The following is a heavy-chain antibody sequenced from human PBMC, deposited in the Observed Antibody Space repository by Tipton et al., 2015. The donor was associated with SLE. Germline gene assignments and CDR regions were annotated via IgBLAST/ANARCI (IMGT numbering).Heavy chain of an antibody. V-gene: IGHV4-34*01. J-gene: IGHJ6*03. D-gene: IGHD6-13*01. CDR1: GGSFSGYY. CDR2: INHSGST. Sequence: TLSLTCAVYGGSFSGYYWSWIRQPPGKGLEWIGEINHSGSTNYNPSLKSRVTISLDTSKNQFSLKLSSVTAADTAVYYCARGDSSSWPYYYYYMDVWGKGTTVTVSS. CDR3: ARGDSSSWPYYYYYMDV.